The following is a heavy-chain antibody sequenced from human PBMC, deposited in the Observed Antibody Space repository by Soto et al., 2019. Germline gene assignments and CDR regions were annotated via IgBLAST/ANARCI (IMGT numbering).Heavy chain of an antibody. CDR1: GGSISSSSYY. CDR2: IYYSGST. Sequence: PSEPLSLTCTASGGSISSSSYYWGWIRQPPGKGLEWIGSIYYSGSTYYNPSLKSRVTISVDTSKDQFSLKLSSVTAADTAVYYCYQQIALGYYGMDVWGQGNTVTVSS. J-gene: IGHJ6*02. CDR3: YQQIALGYYGMDV. V-gene: IGHV4-39*01. D-gene: IGHD2-2*01.